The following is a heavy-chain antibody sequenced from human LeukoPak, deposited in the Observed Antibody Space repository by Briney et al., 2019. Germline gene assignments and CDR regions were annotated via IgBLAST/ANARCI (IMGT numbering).Heavy chain of an antibody. CDR3: AKALTSGWYLDAFNI. J-gene: IGHJ3*02. V-gene: IGHV3-30*18. CDR1: GFTFSTNA. Sequence: TGGSLRLSCLTSGFTFSTNAMHWVRQAPGKGLEWVAVISYDGSNKYYADSVKGRFTISRDNSKNTLFLEMNSLRAEDTAVYYCAKALTSGWYLDAFNIWGQGTMVTVSS. D-gene: IGHD6-19*01. CDR2: ISYDGSNK.